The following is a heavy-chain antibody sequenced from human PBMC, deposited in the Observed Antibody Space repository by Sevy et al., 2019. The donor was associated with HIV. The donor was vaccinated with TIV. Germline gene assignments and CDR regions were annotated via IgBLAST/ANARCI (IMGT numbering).Heavy chain of an antibody. CDR3: ARDGDYDFWSGPFDY. Sequence: GGSLRLSCAASGFTFSSYAMHWVHQAPGKGLEWVAVISYDGSNKYYADSVKGRFTISRDNSKNTLYLQMNSLRAEDTAVYYCARDGDYDFWSGPFDYWGQGTLVTVSS. CDR1: GFTFSSYA. V-gene: IGHV3-30-3*01. CDR2: ISYDGSNK. J-gene: IGHJ4*02. D-gene: IGHD3-3*01.